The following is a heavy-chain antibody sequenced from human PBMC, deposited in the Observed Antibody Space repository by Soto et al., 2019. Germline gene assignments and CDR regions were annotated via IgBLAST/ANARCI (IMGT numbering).Heavy chain of an antibody. V-gene: IGHV4-59*08. CDR2: IYYSGTTT. J-gene: IGHJ4*02. Sequence: SETLSLTYAVYGGSFSGYYWSWTRQPPGKGLEWIGYIYYSGTTTNYDPSLKSRVTLSVDTSKNQFSLKLSSVTAADTAVYYCARLGGSYAVPHFDYWGQGTLVTVS. CDR1: GGSFSGYY. CDR3: ARLGGSYAVPHFDY. D-gene: IGHD1-26*01.